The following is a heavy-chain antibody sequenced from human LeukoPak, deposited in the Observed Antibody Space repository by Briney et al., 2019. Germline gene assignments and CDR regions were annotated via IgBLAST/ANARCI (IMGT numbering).Heavy chain of an antibody. CDR1: GYTFTSYD. V-gene: IGHV1-8*01. Sequence: GASVTVSCKASGYTFTSYDINWVRQATGQGLEWMGWMNPNSGNTGYAQKFQGRVTMTMNTSISTAYMELSSLRSEDTAVYYCARETGIAARRYYYYMDVWGKGTTVTVSS. CDR3: ARETGIAARRYYYYMDV. CDR2: MNPNSGNT. J-gene: IGHJ6*03. D-gene: IGHD6-6*01.